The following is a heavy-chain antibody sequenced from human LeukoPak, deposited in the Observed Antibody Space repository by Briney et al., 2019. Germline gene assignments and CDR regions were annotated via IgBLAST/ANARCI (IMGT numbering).Heavy chain of an antibody. D-gene: IGHD3-10*01. V-gene: IGHV4-59*01. J-gene: IGHJ4*02. CDR3: ASLYYGSGSFDY. CDR1: GVSISGYY. Sequence: SETLSLTCSVSGVSISGYYWSWIRQPPGKGLEWIGYIYYSGSTNYNPSLKSRVTISVDTSKNQFSLRLTSVTAADTAVYYCASLYYGSGSFDYWGQGTLVTVSS. CDR2: IYYSGST.